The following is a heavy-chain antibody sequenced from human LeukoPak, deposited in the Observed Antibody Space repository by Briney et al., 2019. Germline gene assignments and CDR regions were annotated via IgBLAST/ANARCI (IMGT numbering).Heavy chain of an antibody. CDR2: ISGDGRTT. CDR3: ARALPFDY. J-gene: IGHJ4*02. CDR1: GFTFSRYW. Sequence: GGSLRLSCTASGFTFSRYWMHWVRQAPGKGLVWVSRISGDGRTTNYAESVKGRFTISRDNAKNTLYLQMNSLRAEDTAVYYCARALPFDYWGQGTLVTVSS. V-gene: IGHV3-74*01.